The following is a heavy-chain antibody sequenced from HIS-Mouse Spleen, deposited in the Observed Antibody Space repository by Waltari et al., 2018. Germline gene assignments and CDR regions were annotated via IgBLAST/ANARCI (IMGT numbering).Heavy chain of an antibody. CDR3: AREIPYSSSWYDWYFDL. CDR2: IYYSGST. J-gene: IGHJ2*01. Sequence: QLQLQESGPGLATPSETLSLTCTVSGGALSIISYSWGWIRQPPGKGLEWIGSIYYSGSTYYNPSLKSRVTISVDTSKNQFSLKLSSVTAADTAVYYCAREIPYSSSWYDWYFDLWGRGTLVTVSS. V-gene: IGHV4-39*07. D-gene: IGHD6-13*01. CDR1: GGALSIISYS.